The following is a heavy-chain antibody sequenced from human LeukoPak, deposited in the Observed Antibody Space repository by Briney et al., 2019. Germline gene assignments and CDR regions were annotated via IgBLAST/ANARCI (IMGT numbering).Heavy chain of an antibody. CDR3: ASSGYCSGGSCYAGWGY. J-gene: IGHJ4*02. D-gene: IGHD2-15*01. CDR2: IYPGDSDT. V-gene: IGHV5-51*01. Sequence: GESLQISCKGSGYSFTCYWIGWVRRMPGKGLEWMGIIYPGDSDTRYSPSFQGQVTISADKSISTAYLQWSSLKASDTAMYYCASSGYCSGGSCYAGWGYWGQGTLVTVSS. CDR1: GYSFTCYW.